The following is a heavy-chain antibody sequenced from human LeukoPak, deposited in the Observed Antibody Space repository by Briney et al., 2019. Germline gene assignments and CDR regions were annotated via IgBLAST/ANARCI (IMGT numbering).Heavy chain of an antibody. Sequence: GGSLRLSCTASGFTFSAYAMSWVRQAPGKGLEWVSAISGSGGGTYYADSVKGRFTISRGNSRNTLYLQMNSLRAEDTAVYYCARESDILTGYYPYFDYWGQGTLVTVSS. J-gene: IGHJ4*02. CDR1: GFTFSAYA. CDR2: ISGSGGGT. V-gene: IGHV3-23*01. D-gene: IGHD3-9*01. CDR3: ARESDILTGYYPYFDY.